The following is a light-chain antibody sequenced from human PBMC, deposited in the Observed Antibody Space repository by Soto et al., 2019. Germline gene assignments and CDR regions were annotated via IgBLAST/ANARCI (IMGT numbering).Light chain of an antibody. CDR2: DAS. V-gene: IGKV3-20*01. CDR3: QQYGGSPWT. CDR1: QSVSSSS. J-gene: IGKJ1*01. Sequence: EIVLTQSPGPLSLSPGERATLSCRSSQSVSSSSLAWYQQKRGQAPRLLIHDASSRATGIPDRFSGSGSGTDFTLTISRLEPEDVAVYYCQQYGGSPWTFGQGTKVDIK.